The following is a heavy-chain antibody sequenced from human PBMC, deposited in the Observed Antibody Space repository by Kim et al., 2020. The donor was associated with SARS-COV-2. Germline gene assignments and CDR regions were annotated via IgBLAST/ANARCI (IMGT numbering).Heavy chain of an antibody. CDR3: ARDNGVVVAGTRLYYNYSGMDV. CDR2: ISWSSGSI. V-gene: IGHV3-9*01. Sequence: GGSLRLSCAASGFTFDDYAMHWVRQAPGKGLEWVSGISWSSGSIGYAASVMGRFTNSRDNAKNSLYLQMNSLRAEDTAVYYCARDNGVVVAGTRLYYNYSGMDVWGQGTTVTVSS. D-gene: IGHD6-19*01. CDR1: GFTFDDYA. J-gene: IGHJ6*02.